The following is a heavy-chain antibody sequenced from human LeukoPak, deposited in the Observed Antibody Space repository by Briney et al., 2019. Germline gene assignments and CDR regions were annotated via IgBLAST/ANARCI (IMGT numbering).Heavy chain of an antibody. CDR2: MNPNSGNT. CDR3: ARVLAVSIFGVETITFGGYYYGMDV. CDR1: GYTFTSYD. Sequence: ASVKVSCKASGYTFTSYDINWVRQATGQGLEWMGWMNPNSGNTGYAQKFQGRVTMTRNTSISTAYMELSSLRSEDTAVYYCARVLAVSIFGVETITFGGYYYGMDVWGQGTTVTVSS. V-gene: IGHV1-8*01. D-gene: IGHD3-3*01. J-gene: IGHJ6*02.